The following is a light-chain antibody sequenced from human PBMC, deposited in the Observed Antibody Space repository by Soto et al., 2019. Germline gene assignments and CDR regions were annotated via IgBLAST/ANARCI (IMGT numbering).Light chain of an antibody. CDR2: DVS. V-gene: IGLV2-11*01. CDR3: CSYAGTYV. J-gene: IGLJ1*01. Sequence: SVLTQPRSVSGSPGQSVTISCTGTSSDVGGYNYVSWYQQHPGKAPKVIIYDVSKRPSGVPDRFSGSKSGNSASLTISGLQAEDEADYHCCSYAGTYVFGTGTKGTDL. CDR1: SSDVGGYNY.